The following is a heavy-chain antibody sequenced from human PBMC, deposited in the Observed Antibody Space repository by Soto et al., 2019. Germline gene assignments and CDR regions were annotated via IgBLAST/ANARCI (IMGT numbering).Heavy chain of an antibody. V-gene: IGHV1-18*01. J-gene: IGHJ3*02. CDR3: ARGRIVASIHDAFEI. CDR1: GYDFTSYG. Sequence: QGQLLQSGDEVKKPGASVRVSCRASGYDFTSYGISWVRQAPGQGLEWVSWISAYNGKRDTAQKFKGRVTTTLDTSTDTAHMELGDLTSADTAVYYCARGRIVASIHDAFEIWGQGTMVAVSS. D-gene: IGHD2-21*01. CDR2: ISAYNGKR.